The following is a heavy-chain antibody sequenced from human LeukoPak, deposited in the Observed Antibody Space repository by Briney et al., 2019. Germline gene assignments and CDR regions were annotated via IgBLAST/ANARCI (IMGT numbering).Heavy chain of an antibody. J-gene: IGHJ4*02. Sequence: PGRSLRLSCAASGFTFSSYGIHWVRQAPGKGLERVAVISYDGSRKYYADSVKGRFTISRDNSKNTLYLQMNSLRAEDTAVYYCAKPYYYDRSGSGVNHFDYWGRGTLVTVSS. V-gene: IGHV3-30*18. D-gene: IGHD3-22*01. CDR1: GFTFSSYG. CDR2: ISYDGSRK. CDR3: AKPYYYDRSGSGVNHFDY.